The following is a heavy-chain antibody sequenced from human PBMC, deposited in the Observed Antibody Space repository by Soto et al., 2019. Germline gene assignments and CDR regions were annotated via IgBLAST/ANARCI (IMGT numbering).Heavy chain of an antibody. D-gene: IGHD4-17*01. CDR2: IGGAGADT. V-gene: IGHV3-23*01. CDR3: ASTTTGYFSGGAY. CDR1: GFTFNLYA. J-gene: IGHJ4*02. Sequence: PGGSLRLSCAASGFTFNLYAMSWVRQAPGKGLEWVSGIGGAGADTFYADFVKGRFTISRDNSKNTLYLQMDSLRAEDTAIYYCASTTTGYFSGGAYWGQGTLVTVSS.